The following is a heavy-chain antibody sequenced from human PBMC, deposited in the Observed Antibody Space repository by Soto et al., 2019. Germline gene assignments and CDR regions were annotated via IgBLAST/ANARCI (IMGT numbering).Heavy chain of an antibody. CDR2: ISGSGGST. V-gene: IGHV3-23*01. CDR3: ARGIVGSWDYYGMDV. Sequence: GGSLRLSCAASGFTFSSYAMSWVRQAPGKGLEWGLAISGSGGSTYYADSVKGRVTISRDNSKNTLYLQMNSLRAEDTAVYYCARGIVGSWDYYGMDVWGQGTTVTVSS. J-gene: IGHJ6*02. D-gene: IGHD1-26*01. CDR1: GFTFSSYA.